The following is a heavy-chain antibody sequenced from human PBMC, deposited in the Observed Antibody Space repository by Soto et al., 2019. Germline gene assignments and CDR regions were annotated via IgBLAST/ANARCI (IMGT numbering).Heavy chain of an antibody. Sequence: QVQLQESGPGLVKPSETLSLTCTVSGGSVSSGSYYWSWIRQPPGKGLEWIGYIYYSGSTNYNPYLKRRVTISVDTSKNQFSLELSSVTAADTAVYYCARDIGAAAGTPYFDYWGQGTLVTVSS. J-gene: IGHJ4*02. D-gene: IGHD6-13*01. V-gene: IGHV4-61*01. CDR2: IYYSGST. CDR3: ARDIGAAAGTPYFDY. CDR1: GGSVSSGSYY.